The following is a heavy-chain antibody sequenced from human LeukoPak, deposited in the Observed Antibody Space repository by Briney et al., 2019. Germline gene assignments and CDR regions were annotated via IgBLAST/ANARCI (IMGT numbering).Heavy chain of an antibody. CDR2: IRQDGGAR. Sequence: GGSLRLSCAASGLTFSRYWMTWFRQAPGEGLEWVANIRQDGGARNYVDSVKGRFTISRDNAKKSLYLQMNSLRAEDTAVYYCAPPPIAATGNWGQGTLVTVSS. CDR1: GLTFSRYW. J-gene: IGHJ4*02. V-gene: IGHV3-7*01. D-gene: IGHD6-13*01. CDR3: APPPIAATGN.